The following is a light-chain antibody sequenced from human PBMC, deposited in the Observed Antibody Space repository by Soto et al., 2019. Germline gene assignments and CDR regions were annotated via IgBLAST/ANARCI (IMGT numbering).Light chain of an antibody. Sequence: IQLTQSASTLSASVGDGVTITCRASQTVXSWFAWYQQKPGKAPKVLXDKASTLKSGGPSRLSGSGSGTEFTLTISSLQPDDFANYYCQHYKSYSEAFGQGTKVDIK. CDR2: KAS. CDR1: QTVXSW. J-gene: IGKJ1*01. V-gene: IGKV1-5*03. CDR3: QHYKSYSEA.